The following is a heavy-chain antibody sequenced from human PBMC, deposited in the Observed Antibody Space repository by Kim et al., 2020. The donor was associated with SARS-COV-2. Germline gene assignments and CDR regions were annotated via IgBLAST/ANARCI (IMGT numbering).Heavy chain of an antibody. CDR2: INPNSGGT. Sequence: ASVKVSCKASGYTFTGYYMHWVRQAPGQGLEWMGRINPNSGGTNYAQKFQGRVTMTRDTSISTAYMELSRLRSDDTAVYYCARSRFTVTHRGWFDPWGQGTLVTVSS. D-gene: IGHD4-17*01. CDR1: GYTFTGYY. V-gene: IGHV1-2*06. J-gene: IGHJ5*02. CDR3: ARSRFTVTHRGWFDP.